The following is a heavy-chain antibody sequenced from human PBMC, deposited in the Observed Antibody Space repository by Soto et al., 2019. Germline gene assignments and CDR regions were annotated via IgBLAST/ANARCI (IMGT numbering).Heavy chain of an antibody. Sequence: GGSLRLSCAASGFTFSSYAMSWVRQAPGKGLEWVSAISGSGGSTYYADSVKGRFTTPRDNSKNTLYLQMNSLRAEDTAVYYCAKGPPDSTYDFWSGYGRPDYYYGMDVWGQGTTVTVSS. V-gene: IGHV3-23*01. D-gene: IGHD3-3*01. J-gene: IGHJ6*02. CDR2: ISGSGGST. CDR3: AKGPPDSTYDFWSGYGRPDYYYGMDV. CDR1: GFTFSSYA.